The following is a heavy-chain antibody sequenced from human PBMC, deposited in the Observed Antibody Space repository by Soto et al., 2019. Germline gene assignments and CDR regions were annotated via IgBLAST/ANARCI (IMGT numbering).Heavy chain of an antibody. D-gene: IGHD2-21*01. V-gene: IGHV3-7*04. CDR2: IKEDGTEM. CDR1: GFTFTSYW. J-gene: IGHJ4*02. Sequence: PGGSLRLSCAASGFTFTSYWMSWVRQAPGRGLEWVASIKEDGTEMYHVDSVKGRFTISRDNAKNSLYLQMNSLRAEDTAVYYCARITPLWWQHYYFDWWGQGTLVTVSS. CDR3: ARITPLWWQHYYFDW.